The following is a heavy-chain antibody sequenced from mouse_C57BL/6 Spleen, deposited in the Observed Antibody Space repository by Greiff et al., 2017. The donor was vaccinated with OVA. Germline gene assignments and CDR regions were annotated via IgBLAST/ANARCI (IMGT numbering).Heavy chain of an antibody. CDR3: ARWSSGYPY. CDR1: GYTFTSYW. D-gene: IGHD3-2*02. CDR2: IDPSDSYT. Sequence: QVQLQQPGAELVMPGASVKLSCKASGYTFTSYWMHWVKQRPGQGLEWIGEIDPSDSYTNYNQKFKGKSTLTVDKYSSTAYMQLSSLTSEDSAVYYCARWSSGYPYWGQGTLVTVSA. V-gene: IGHV1-69*01. J-gene: IGHJ3*01.